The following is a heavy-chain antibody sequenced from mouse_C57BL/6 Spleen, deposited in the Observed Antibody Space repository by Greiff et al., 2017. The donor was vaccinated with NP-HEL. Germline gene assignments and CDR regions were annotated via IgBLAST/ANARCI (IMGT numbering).Heavy chain of an antibody. CDR3: AKANQGNYEWFAY. J-gene: IGHJ3*01. D-gene: IGHD2-1*01. V-gene: IGHV1-69*01. CDR2: IDPSDSYT. CDR1: GYTFTSYW. Sequence: VQLQQPGAELVMPGASVKLSCKASGYTFTSYWMHWVKQRPGQGLEWIGEIDPSDSYTNYNQKFKGKSTLTVDKSSSTAYMQLSSLTSEDSAVYYCAKANQGNYEWFAYWGQGTLVTVSA.